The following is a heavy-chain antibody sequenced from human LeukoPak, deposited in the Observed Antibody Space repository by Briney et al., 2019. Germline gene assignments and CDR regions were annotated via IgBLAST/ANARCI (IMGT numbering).Heavy chain of an antibody. Sequence: PGGSLRLSCAASGFIVSNSYMNWVRQTPGKGLEWVSVMHSGGSTYYSDPVKGRFTISRDNAKNTLYLQMNSLRAEDTAVYYCARDRPYSTSWYSFDSWGQGTLVTVSS. D-gene: IGHD6-13*01. V-gene: IGHV3-53*01. CDR2: MHSGGST. CDR1: GFIVSNSY. J-gene: IGHJ4*02. CDR3: ARDRPYSTSWYSFDS.